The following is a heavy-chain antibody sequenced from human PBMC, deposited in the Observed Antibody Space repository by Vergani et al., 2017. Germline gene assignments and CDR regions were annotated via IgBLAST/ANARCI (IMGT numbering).Heavy chain of an antibody. J-gene: IGHJ6*02. Sequence: QVQLQQWGAGLLKPSETLSLTCAVYGGSFSGYYWSWIRQPPGKGLEWIGEINHSGSTNYNPSLKSRVTISVDTSKIQYSLTLSSVTAADTAVYYCARGLSVVVVAATRGMDVWGQGTTVTVSS. D-gene: IGHD2-15*01. CDR1: GGSFSGYY. CDR3: ARGLSVVVVAATRGMDV. CDR2: INHSGST. V-gene: IGHV4-34*01.